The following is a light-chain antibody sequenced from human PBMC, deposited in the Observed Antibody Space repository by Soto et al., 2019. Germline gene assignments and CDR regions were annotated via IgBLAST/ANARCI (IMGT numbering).Light chain of an antibody. CDR1: SSDVGAYTH. Sequence: QSALTQPASVSGSPGQSITISCTGTSSDVGAYTHVCWCQQHPHKAPKLIIFDVINRPSGVSDRFSGSKSGNTASLTISGLQADDEADYYCSSLTTSITYVFGTGTKLTVL. J-gene: IGLJ1*01. CDR2: DVI. CDR3: SSLTTSITYV. V-gene: IGLV2-14*03.